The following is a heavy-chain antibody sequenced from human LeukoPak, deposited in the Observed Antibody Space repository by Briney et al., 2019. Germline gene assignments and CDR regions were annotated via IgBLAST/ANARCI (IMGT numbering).Heavy chain of an antibody. CDR1: GFTFSSYD. CDR2: ISTAGDT. CDR3: ARGLPGGLDP. J-gene: IGHJ5*02. D-gene: IGHD2-15*01. Sequence: GGSLRLSCADSGFTFSSYDMHWVRQAIGEGLEWVSSISTAGDTYFSGSVKGRFTISRENAKNSLYLQMNSLRVGDTAAYYCARGLPGGLDPWGQGTLVTVSS. V-gene: IGHV3-13*01.